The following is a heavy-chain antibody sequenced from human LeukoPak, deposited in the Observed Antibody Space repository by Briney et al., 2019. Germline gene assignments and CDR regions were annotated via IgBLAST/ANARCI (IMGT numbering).Heavy chain of an antibody. Sequence: PGGSLRLSFAASGFTFSSYWMHWVRQAPGKGLVWVSRINSDGSSTSYADSVKGRFTISRDNAKNTLYLQMNSLRAEDTAVYYCARGRLLWFGESTYYMDVWGKGTTVTVSS. D-gene: IGHD3-10*01. CDR1: GFTFSSYW. V-gene: IGHV3-74*01. CDR3: ARGRLLWFGESTYYMDV. CDR2: INSDGSST. J-gene: IGHJ6*03.